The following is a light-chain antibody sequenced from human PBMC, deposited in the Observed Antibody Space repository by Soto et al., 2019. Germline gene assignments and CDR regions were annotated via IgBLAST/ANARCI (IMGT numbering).Light chain of an antibody. CDR1: RNISSS. V-gene: IGKV3-15*01. J-gene: IGKJ4*01. CDR2: GAS. CDR3: QQYKYWPLA. Sequence: ETVMTQSPATLSVSPGEGATLSCRASRNISSSLAWYQQKPGRAPRLLIYGASTRATDIPARFSGSGSGTEFTLTISSLQSEDFAIYYCQQYKYWPLAFGGGTRVEIK.